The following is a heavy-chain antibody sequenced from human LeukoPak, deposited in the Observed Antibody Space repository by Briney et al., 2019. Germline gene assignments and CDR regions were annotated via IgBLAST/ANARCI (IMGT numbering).Heavy chain of an antibody. V-gene: IGHV3-53*01. CDR1: GFTVSSNY. CDR3: ARVLRDGYSDY. D-gene: IGHD5-24*01. J-gene: IGHJ4*02. Sequence: GSLRLSCAASGFTVSSNYMSWVRQAPGKGLEWVSVIYSGGSTYYADSVKGRFTISRDNSKNTLYLQMNSLRAGDTAVYYCARVLRDGYSDYWGQGTLVTVSS. CDR2: IYSGGST.